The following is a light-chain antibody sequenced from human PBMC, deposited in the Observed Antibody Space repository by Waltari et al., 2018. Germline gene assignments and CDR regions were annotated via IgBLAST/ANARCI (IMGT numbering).Light chain of an antibody. Sequence: QSVLTPPPSVSGAPGQRVTISCTGSSSNIGAGYDVHWYQQLPGTAPKLLIYCNSNRPSGVPDRFSGSRSGTSASLAITGLQAEDEADYYCQSYDSSLSGNWVFGGGTKLTVL. CDR3: QSYDSSLSGNWV. V-gene: IGLV1-40*01. CDR1: SSNIGAGYD. J-gene: IGLJ3*02. CDR2: CNS.